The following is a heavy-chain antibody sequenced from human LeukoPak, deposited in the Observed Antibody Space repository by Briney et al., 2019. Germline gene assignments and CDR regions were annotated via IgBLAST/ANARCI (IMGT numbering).Heavy chain of an antibody. J-gene: IGHJ4*02. D-gene: IGHD3-22*01. CDR2: IYTSGST. CDR3: ARASYSYDINGWVPFNY. V-gene: IGHV4-61*02. Sequence: PSETLSLTCTVSGNSISSGDNYWSWIRQPAGKGLEWIGRIYTSGSTNYNPSLKSRVTISGDTSKNQFSLRLSSVTAADTAVYYCARASYSYDINGWVPFNYWGQGTLVTVSS. CDR1: GNSISSGDNY.